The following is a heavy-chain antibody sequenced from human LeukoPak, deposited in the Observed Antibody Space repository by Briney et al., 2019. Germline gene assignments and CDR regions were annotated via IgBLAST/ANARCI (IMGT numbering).Heavy chain of an antibody. Sequence: GGSLRLSCAASGFTFSSDAMSWVRQAPGKGLEWVSTISRNGGTTYYSDSVKGRFTISRDNSKNTLFLQMNSLRAEDTAVYYCAKASTFGELNRPFDYWGQGTLVTVSS. J-gene: IGHJ4*02. CDR2: ISRNGGTT. V-gene: IGHV3-23*01. CDR1: GFTFSSDA. D-gene: IGHD3-10*01. CDR3: AKASTFGELNRPFDY.